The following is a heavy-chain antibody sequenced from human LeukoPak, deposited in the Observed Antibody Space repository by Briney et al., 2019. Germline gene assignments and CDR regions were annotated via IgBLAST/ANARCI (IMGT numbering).Heavy chain of an antibody. Sequence: SETLSLTCTASGGSISSYYWSWIRQPPGKGLKWIGYIYYSGSTNYNPSLKSRVTISVDTSKNQFSLKLSSVTAADTAVYYCARDTLYCSGGSCYSAFDIWGQGTMVTVSS. CDR2: IYYSGST. CDR1: GGSISSYY. J-gene: IGHJ3*02. CDR3: ARDTLYCSGGSCYSAFDI. D-gene: IGHD2-15*01. V-gene: IGHV4-59*01.